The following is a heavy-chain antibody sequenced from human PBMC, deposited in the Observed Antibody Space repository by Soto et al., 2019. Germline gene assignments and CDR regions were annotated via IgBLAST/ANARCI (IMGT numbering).Heavy chain of an antibody. J-gene: IGHJ4*02. CDR1: GFIFSNYA. CDR2: IYAGGGTT. Sequence: EVQLLESGGGLAQPGGSLRLSCTASGFIFSNYAMFWVRQAPGKGLEWVSTIYAGGGTTYYADSVKGRFTITRDNSKNALFLEMNSLTAEDTVLYFCAKDLIRGDGYVEFDYWGQGTLVTVCS. CDR3: AKDLIRGDGYVEFDY. D-gene: IGHD3-10*01. V-gene: IGHV3-23*01.